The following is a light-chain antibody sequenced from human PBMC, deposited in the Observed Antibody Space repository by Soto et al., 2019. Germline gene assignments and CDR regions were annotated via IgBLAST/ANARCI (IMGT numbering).Light chain of an antibody. V-gene: IGLV2-14*01. J-gene: IGLJ3*02. CDR3: SSYTTSRTLV. CDR2: EVS. Sequence: QSVLTQPASVSGSPGQSITISCTGTSSDIGAYNYVSWYQKNPDKAPKLMVSEVSHRPSWVSNRFSGSKSGNTASLTISGLQTEDEADYYCSSYTTSRTLVFGGGTKLTV. CDR1: SSDIGAYNY.